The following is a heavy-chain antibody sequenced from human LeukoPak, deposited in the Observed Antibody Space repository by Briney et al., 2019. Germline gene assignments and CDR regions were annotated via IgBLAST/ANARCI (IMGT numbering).Heavy chain of an antibody. CDR1: GFTFSSYG. D-gene: IGHD2-2*01. V-gene: IGHV3-30*02. CDR2: IRYDGSNK. Sequence: GGSPRLSCAASGFTFSSYGMHWVRQAPGKGLEWVAFIRYDGSNKYYADSVKGRFTISRDNSKNTLYLQMNSLRADDTVVYYCAKGSIVVVLAAPIYWGEGTLVTVSS. CDR3: AKGSIVVVLAAPIY. J-gene: IGHJ4*02.